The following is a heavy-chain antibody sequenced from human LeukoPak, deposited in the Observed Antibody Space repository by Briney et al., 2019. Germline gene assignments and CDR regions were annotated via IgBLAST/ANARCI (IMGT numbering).Heavy chain of an antibody. Sequence: QPGGSLRLSCAPYGFTVSSNYMSWVRQAPGKGLEWVSIIYSGGSTYYADSVKGRFTTSRDNAKNALHRQMNSLTVEDTAVYYCVLDLFSSFAFDIWGQGTMVTVSS. CDR2: IYSGGST. CDR3: VLDLFSSFAFDI. V-gene: IGHV3-53*01. D-gene: IGHD3/OR15-3a*01. J-gene: IGHJ3*02. CDR1: GFTVSSNY.